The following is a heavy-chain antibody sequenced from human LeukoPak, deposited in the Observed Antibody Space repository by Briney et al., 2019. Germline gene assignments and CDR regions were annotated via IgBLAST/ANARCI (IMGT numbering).Heavy chain of an antibody. J-gene: IGHJ5*02. D-gene: IGHD3-10*01. Sequence: ASVKVSCKASGYTFTGYYMHWVRQAPGQGLEWMGWINPNSGGTNYAQKFQGRVTMTRDTSISTAYMELSRLRSDDTAVYYCAREWFGELLYWFDPWGQGTLVTVSS. CDR1: GYTFTGYY. V-gene: IGHV1-2*02. CDR3: AREWFGELLYWFDP. CDR2: INPNSGGT.